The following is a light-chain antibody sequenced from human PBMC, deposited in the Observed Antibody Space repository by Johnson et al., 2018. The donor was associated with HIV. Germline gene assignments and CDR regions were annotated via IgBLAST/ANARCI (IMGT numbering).Light chain of an antibody. J-gene: IGLJ1*01. Sequence: QSVLTQPPSVSAAPGQKVTISCSGSSSNIGNNYVSLYQHLPGTAPKLLIYENTKRPSVVPDRFSGSKSGSSATLGITGLQTGDEADYYCATWDSSLSAYVFGTGTKVTVL. CDR3: ATWDSSLSAYV. V-gene: IGLV1-51*02. CDR2: ENT. CDR1: SSNIGNNY.